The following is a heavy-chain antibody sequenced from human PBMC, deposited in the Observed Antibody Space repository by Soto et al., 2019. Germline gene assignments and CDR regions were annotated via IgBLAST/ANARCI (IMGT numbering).Heavy chain of an antibody. D-gene: IGHD2-2*01. CDR1: GGTFNTYP. CDR3: ARGQRGVVVAPAALPSPVDY. Sequence: QVQLVQSGAEVKKPGSSVKVSCKTSGGTFNTYPISWVRQAPGQGLEWMGTIIPILDIANYAQKFQGRVTITADKSTSPAYMEPSSLESEDTAVYYCARGQRGVVVAPAALPSPVDYWGQGTLVTVSS. CDR2: IIPILDIA. V-gene: IGHV1-69*02. J-gene: IGHJ4*02.